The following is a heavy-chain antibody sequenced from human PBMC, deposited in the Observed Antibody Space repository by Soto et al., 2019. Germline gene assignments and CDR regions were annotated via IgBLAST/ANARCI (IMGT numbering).Heavy chain of an antibody. D-gene: IGHD3-16*01. CDR1: GFSLSTSGVG. J-gene: IGHJ4*02. Sequence: QITLKESGPTLVKPTQTLTLTCTFSGFSLSTSGVGVGWIRQPPGKALEWLALIYWDDDKRYSPSLKSRLTITKDTSKNHVVLTMTNMDPVDTATYYCAHRREGGVYFDYWGQGTLVTVSS. V-gene: IGHV2-5*02. CDR2: IYWDDDK. CDR3: AHRREGGVYFDY.